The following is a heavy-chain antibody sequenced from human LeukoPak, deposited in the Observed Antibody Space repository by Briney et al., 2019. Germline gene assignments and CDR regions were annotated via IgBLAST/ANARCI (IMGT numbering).Heavy chain of an antibody. D-gene: IGHD2-2*03. CDR2: INHSGST. J-gene: IGHJ5*02. CDR1: GGSFSGYY. V-gene: IGHV4-34*01. CDR3: ARAQGTWIFRLSPGGIFDP. Sequence: SETLSLTCAVYGGSFSGYYWSWIRQPPGKGLEWIGEINHSGSTNYNPSLKGRVTISVDTSKNQFSLKLSSVTAADTAVYYCARAQGTWIFRLSPGGIFDPWGQGTLVTVSS.